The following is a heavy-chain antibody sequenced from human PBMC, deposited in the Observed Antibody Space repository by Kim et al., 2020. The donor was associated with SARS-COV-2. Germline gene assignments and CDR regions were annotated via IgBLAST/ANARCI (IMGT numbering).Heavy chain of an antibody. CDR2: INAGGAIT. V-gene: IGHV3-23*01. J-gene: IGHJ4*02. Sequence: GGSLRLSCAASGFTFSASAMSWVRQAPGKGLEWVSSINAGGAITYYADSVKGRFTISRDSSKNTLYLQVNSLRAEDTAIYYCARGWTSPDYWGQGTLVTVSS. CDR3: ARGWTSPDY. D-gene: IGHD2-2*01. CDR1: GFTFSASA.